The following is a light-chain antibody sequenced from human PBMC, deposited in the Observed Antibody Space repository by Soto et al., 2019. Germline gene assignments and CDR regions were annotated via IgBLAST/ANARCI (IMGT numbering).Light chain of an antibody. CDR3: QQYNNWPSWT. V-gene: IGKV3-15*01. J-gene: IGKJ1*01. CDR1: QRLSSN. Sequence: EIVMTQSPATLSVSPWQIATLSSSASQRLSSNLAWYQQKPAHAPTLLIYGAATSATGIPARFSGSGSGTEVTTPISSLQSEDFAVYYCQQYNNWPSWTFSQGTKVDIK. CDR2: GAA.